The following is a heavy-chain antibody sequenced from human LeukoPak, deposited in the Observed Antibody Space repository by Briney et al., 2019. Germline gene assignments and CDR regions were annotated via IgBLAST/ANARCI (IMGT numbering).Heavy chain of an antibody. CDR2: ISSSSSYI. Sequence: GGSLRLSCAASGFTFSSYSMNWVRQAPGKGLEWVSSISSSSSYIYYADSVKGRFTISRDNSKNTLYLQMNSLRAEDTAVYYCAKVWSTYDFWSGYLDYWGQGTLVTVSS. CDR1: GFTFSSYS. J-gene: IGHJ4*02. CDR3: AKVWSTYDFWSGYLDY. V-gene: IGHV3-21*01. D-gene: IGHD3-3*01.